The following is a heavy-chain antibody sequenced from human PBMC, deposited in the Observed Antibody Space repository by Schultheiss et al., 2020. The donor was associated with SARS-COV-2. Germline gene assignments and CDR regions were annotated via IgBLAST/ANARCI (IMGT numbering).Heavy chain of an antibody. CDR3: AREQSGSYGGLGDY. J-gene: IGHJ4*02. CDR2: ISGSGGST. CDR1: GFTFSSYA. D-gene: IGHD1-26*01. Sequence: GGSLRLSCAASGFTFSSYAMSWVRQAPGKGLEWVSAISGSGGSTYYADSVKGRFTISRDNSKNTLYLQMNSLRAEDTAMYYCAREQSGSYGGLGDYWGQGTLVTVSS. V-gene: IGHV3-23*01.